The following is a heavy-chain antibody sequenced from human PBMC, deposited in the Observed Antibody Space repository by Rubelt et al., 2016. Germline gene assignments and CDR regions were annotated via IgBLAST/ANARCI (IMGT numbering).Heavy chain of an antibody. D-gene: IGHD2-2*01. CDR1: GGTFSSYA. CDR2: IIPILGTA. CDR3: ARGGGVGVVPAATYFDY. Sequence: QVQLVQSGAEVKKPGSSVKVSCKASGGTFSSYAISWVRQAPGQGLEWMGRIIPILGTANYAQKFQGRVTITADESTSTAYRELSSLRAEDTAGYYCARGGGVGVVPAATYFDYWGQGTLVTVSS. V-gene: IGHV1-69*11. J-gene: IGHJ4*02.